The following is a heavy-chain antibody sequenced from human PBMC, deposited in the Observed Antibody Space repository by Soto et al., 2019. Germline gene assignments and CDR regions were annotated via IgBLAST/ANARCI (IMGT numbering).Heavy chain of an antibody. V-gene: IGHV1-18*04. CDR3: ARDERGTCTSSICYYFDY. J-gene: IGHJ4*02. D-gene: IGHD2-2*01. CDR1: GYTFTHYG. Sequence: QVQLVQSGAEVKEPGASVKVACKASGYTFTHYGFSWVRQAPGQGLEWMAWTSADNGDTNYAPKLQGRVTLTTDTSTGTAYMEQRSLRSDDTAVYYCARDERGTCTSSICYYFDYWGQGTLVTVSS. CDR2: TSADNGDT.